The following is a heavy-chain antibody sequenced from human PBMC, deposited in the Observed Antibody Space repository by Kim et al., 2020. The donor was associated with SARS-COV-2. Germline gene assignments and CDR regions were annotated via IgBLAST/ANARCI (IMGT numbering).Heavy chain of an antibody. D-gene: IGHD1-26*01. CDR2: ISYDGSNK. V-gene: IGHV3-30*04. J-gene: IGHJ4*02. Sequence: GGSLRLSCAASGFTFSSYAMHWVRQAPGKGLEWVAVISYDGSNKYYADSVKGRFTISRDNSKNTLYLQMNSLRAEDTAVYYCARSGSYFHLFDYWGQGTLGTVSS. CDR1: GFTFSSYA. CDR3: ARSGSYFHLFDY.